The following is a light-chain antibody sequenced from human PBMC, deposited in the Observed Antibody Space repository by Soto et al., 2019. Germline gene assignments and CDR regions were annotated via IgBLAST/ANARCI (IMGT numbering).Light chain of an antibody. V-gene: IGKV3-20*01. CDR2: GAS. CDR1: QSVSSSY. Sequence: EIVLTQSPGTLSLSPGERATLSCRASQSVSSSYLAWYQQKPGQAPRLLIYGASSRASGITDRFSGSGSGTDFTLTISRLEPEDFAVYYCPQYGSSKTFGQRTQVELK. CDR3: PQYGSSKT. J-gene: IGKJ1*01.